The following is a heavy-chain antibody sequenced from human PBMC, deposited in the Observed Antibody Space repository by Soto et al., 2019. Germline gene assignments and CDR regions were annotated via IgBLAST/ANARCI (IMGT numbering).Heavy chain of an antibody. V-gene: IGHV3-15*01. Sequence: GGSLRLSCAASGFTFSNAWMSWVRQAPGKGLEWVGRIKSKTDGGTTDYAAPVKGRFTISRDDSKNTLYLQMNSLKTEDTAVYYCTRDKGGSYYAFDIWGQGTMVTVSS. CDR3: TRDKGGSYYAFDI. CDR1: GFTFSNAW. J-gene: IGHJ3*02. D-gene: IGHD1-26*01. CDR2: IKSKTDGGTT.